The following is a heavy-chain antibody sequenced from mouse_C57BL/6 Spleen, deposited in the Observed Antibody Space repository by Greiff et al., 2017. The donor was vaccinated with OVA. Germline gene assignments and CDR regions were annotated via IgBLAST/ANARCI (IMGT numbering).Heavy chain of an antibody. V-gene: IGHV5-17*01. CDR2: ISSGSSTI. CDR3: ARRLGPHYFDY. J-gene: IGHJ2*01. D-gene: IGHD4-1*01. CDR1: GFTFSDYG. Sequence: EVMLMESGGGLVKPGGSLKLSCAASGFTFSDYGMHWVRQAPEKGLEWVAYISSGSSTIYYADTVKGRFTISRDNAKNTLFLQMTSLRSEDTAMYYCARRLGPHYFDYWGQGTTLTVSS.